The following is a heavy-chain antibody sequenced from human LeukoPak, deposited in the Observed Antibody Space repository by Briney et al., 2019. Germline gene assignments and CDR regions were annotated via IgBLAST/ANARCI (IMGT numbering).Heavy chain of an antibody. V-gene: IGHV1-2*06. J-gene: IGHJ4*02. CDR1: GYTFTGYY. Sequence: ASVKVSCKASGYTFTGYYMHWVGQAPGQGLEWMGRINPDSDGTNYAQKFQGRVTMTRDTSISTAYTELSRLRSDDTAVYYCARVGSRVAGTYYDILTEDDYFDYWGQGTLVTVSS. CDR2: INPDSDGT. CDR3: ARVGSRVAGTYYDILTEDDYFDY. D-gene: IGHD3-9*01.